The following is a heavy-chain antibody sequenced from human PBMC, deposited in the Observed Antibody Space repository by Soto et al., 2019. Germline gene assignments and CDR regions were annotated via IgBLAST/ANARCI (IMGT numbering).Heavy chain of an antibody. CDR2: IYWDDEK. Sequence: QITLKESGPTLVKPTQTLTLTCTFSGFSLSTSGVGVGWIRQPPGKALEWLALIYWDDEKRYSRSLKSRLTITKDPSKKQVVLKMTDKDRVDTVTYYCAKSLRFESYGSETYYNGDAFAGWGEGEMVTVS. CDR1: GFSLSTSGVG. V-gene: IGHV2-5*02. CDR3: AKSLRFESYGSETYYNGDAFAG. D-gene: IGHD3-10*01. J-gene: IGHJ3*01.